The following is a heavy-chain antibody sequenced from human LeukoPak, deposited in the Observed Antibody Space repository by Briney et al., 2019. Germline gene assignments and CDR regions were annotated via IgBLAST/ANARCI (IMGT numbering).Heavy chain of an antibody. V-gene: IGHV4-4*07. CDR2: IYTSGST. CDR3: ARAGIAVAGNLGADCDY. D-gene: IGHD6-19*01. J-gene: IGHJ4*02. Sequence: TSETLSLTCTVSGGSISSYYWSWIRQPAGKGLEWIGRIYTSGSTNYNPSLKSRVPMSVDTSKNQFSLKLSSVTAADTAVYYCARAGIAVAGNLGADCDYWGQGTLVTVSS. CDR1: GGSISSYY.